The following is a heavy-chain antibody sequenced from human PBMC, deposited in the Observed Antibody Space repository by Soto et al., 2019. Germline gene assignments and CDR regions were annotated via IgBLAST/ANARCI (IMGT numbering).Heavy chain of an antibody. J-gene: IGHJ6*02. V-gene: IGHV3-48*02. CDR3: ARDPPNFYYYGMDV. CDR1: GSTLSTYS. CDR2: ISKSSTTI. Sequence: GGSLRLSCIASGSTLSTYSMTWVRQAPGKGLEWLSYISKSSTTINYADSVKGRFTISRDNAKNSVYLEMSSLRDEDSAVYYCARDPPNFYYYGMDVWGQGTTVTVSS.